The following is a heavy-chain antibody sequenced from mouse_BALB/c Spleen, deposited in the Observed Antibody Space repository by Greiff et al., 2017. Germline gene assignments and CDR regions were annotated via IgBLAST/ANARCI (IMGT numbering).Heavy chain of an antibody. Sequence: EVQLQQSGPGLVKPSQSLSLTCTVTGYSITSDYAWNWIRQFPGNKLEWMGYISYSGSTSYNPSLKSRISITRDTSKNQFFLQLNSVTTEDTATYYCARYYYYGSIYFDYWGQGTTLTVSS. CDR1: GYSITSDYA. D-gene: IGHD1-1*01. CDR3: ARYYYYGSIYFDY. CDR2: ISYSGST. V-gene: IGHV3-2*02. J-gene: IGHJ2*01.